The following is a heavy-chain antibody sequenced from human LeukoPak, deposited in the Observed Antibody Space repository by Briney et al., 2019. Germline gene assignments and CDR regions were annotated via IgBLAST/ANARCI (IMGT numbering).Heavy chain of an antibody. V-gene: IGHV1-18*01. CDR1: GYTFTYYG. Sequence: ASVKVSCKASGYTFTYYGLNWVRQAPGQGLEWMGWISAYNGNTHYAQKLQGRVTMTTDTSTSTVYMELRSLRSDDTAVYYCARGSPPRRNYDSRGYYSYYFDYWGQGTLVTVSS. J-gene: IGHJ4*02. CDR3: ARGSPPRRNYDSRGYYSYYFDY. CDR2: ISAYNGNT. D-gene: IGHD3-22*01.